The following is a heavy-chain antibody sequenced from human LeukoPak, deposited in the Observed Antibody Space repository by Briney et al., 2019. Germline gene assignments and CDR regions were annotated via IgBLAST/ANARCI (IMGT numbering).Heavy chain of an antibody. CDR2: IIPFIGTP. D-gene: IGHD3-16*01. CDR1: GGTFSRYP. V-gene: IGHV1-69*13. J-gene: IGHJ6*02. CDR3: ARSGRYPGGFHGADV. Sequence: ASVKVSCKASGGTFSRYPISWVRQAPGQGLEWMGGIIPFIGTPTYAPKFQGRLTITADESTSTAYIALSSLRAGDTAVYFCARSGRYPGGFHGADVWGQGTTVTVSS.